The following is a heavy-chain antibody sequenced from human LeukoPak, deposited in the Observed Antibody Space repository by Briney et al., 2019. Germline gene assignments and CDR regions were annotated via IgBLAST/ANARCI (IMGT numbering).Heavy chain of an antibody. CDR2: ISAIGGST. Sequence: PGGSLRLSCAASGFTFSNYAMSWVRQAPGKGLEWVSTISAIGGSTYYSDSVKGRFTISRDNSKNTLYLQMSSLRAEDTAVYYCARLNYYDSSGLREYFQHWGQGTLVTVSS. CDR3: ARLNYYDSSGLREYFQH. D-gene: IGHD3-22*01. J-gene: IGHJ1*01. CDR1: GFTFSNYA. V-gene: IGHV3-23*01.